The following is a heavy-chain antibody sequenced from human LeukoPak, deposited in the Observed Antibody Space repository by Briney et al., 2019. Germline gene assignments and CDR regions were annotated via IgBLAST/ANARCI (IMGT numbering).Heavy chain of an antibody. CDR2: ISAYNGNT. CDR3: ARHHCSSTSCPLNWFDP. Sequence: ASVKVSCKASGYTFTSYGISWVRQAPGQGLEWMGWISAYNGNTNYAQKLQGRVTMTTDTSTSTAYMELRSLRSDDTAVYYCARHHCSSTSCPLNWFDPWGQGTLVTVSS. V-gene: IGHV1-18*01. J-gene: IGHJ5*02. CDR1: GYTFTSYG. D-gene: IGHD2-2*01.